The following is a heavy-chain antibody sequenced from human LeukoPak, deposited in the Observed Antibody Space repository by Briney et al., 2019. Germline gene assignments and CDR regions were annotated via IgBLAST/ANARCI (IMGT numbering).Heavy chain of an antibody. Sequence: SETLSLTCTVSGGSISSYYWSWIRQPAGKGLEWIGRIYTSGSTNYNPSLKSRVTMSVDTSKNQFSLKLSSVTAADTAVYYCARDKSVDFWSGYYTPFDYWGQGTLVTVSS. CDR2: IYTSGST. J-gene: IGHJ4*02. CDR3: ARDKSVDFWSGYYTPFDY. D-gene: IGHD3-3*01. CDR1: GGSISSYY. V-gene: IGHV4-4*07.